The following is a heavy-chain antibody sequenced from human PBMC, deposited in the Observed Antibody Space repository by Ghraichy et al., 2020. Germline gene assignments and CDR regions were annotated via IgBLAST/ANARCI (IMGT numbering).Heavy chain of an antibody. Sequence: GGSLRLSCAASGFTFSSYGMHWVRQAPGKGLEWVAVIWYDGSNKYYADSVKGRFTISRDNSKNTLYLQMNSLRAEDTAVYYCARDRGLRFLEWLLGYWGQGTLVTVSS. D-gene: IGHD3-3*01. J-gene: IGHJ4*02. CDR2: IWYDGSNK. V-gene: IGHV3-33*01. CDR3: ARDRGLRFLEWLLGY. CDR1: GFTFSSYG.